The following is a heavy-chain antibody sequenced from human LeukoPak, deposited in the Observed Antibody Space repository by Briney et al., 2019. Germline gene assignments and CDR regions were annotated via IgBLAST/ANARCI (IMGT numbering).Heavy chain of an antibody. Sequence: SETLSLTCTVSGGSISSGDYYWSWIRQPPGKGLEWIGYFYYSGSTYYNPSLKSRVTISVDTSKNQFSLKLSSVTAAGTAVYYCARPYYYDSRIDPWGQGTLVTVSS. CDR2: FYYSGST. V-gene: IGHV4-30-4*01. CDR1: GGSISSGDYY. D-gene: IGHD3-22*01. J-gene: IGHJ5*02. CDR3: ARPYYYDSRIDP.